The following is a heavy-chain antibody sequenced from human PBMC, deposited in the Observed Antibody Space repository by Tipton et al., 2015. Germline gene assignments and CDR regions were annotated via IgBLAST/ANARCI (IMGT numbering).Heavy chain of an antibody. CDR1: AYSITTDYY. J-gene: IGHJ4*02. Sequence: TLSLTCAVSAYSITTDYYWVWIRQAPGKGLEWIGAISHSGNTFYNPSLKSRVTISADTSKSQFSLKLNSVTAADTAVYYCARGLLLWFGMSDYWGRGTLVTVSS. CDR3: ARGLLLWFGMSDY. D-gene: IGHD3-10*01. V-gene: IGHV4-38-2*01. CDR2: ISHSGNT.